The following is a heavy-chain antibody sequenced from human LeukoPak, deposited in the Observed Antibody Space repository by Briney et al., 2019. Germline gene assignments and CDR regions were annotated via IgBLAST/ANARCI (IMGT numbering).Heavy chain of an antibody. V-gene: IGHV3-30*18. CDR1: GFTFSSYV. CDR3: AKDLGGNSAY. Sequence: GGSLRLSCAASGFTFSSYVMHWVRQAPGKGLEWVAVISYDGSNKYYADSVKGRFTISRDNSKNTLYLQMNSLRAEDTAVYYCAKDLGGNSAYWGQGTLVTVSS. J-gene: IGHJ4*02. D-gene: IGHD4-23*01. CDR2: ISYDGSNK.